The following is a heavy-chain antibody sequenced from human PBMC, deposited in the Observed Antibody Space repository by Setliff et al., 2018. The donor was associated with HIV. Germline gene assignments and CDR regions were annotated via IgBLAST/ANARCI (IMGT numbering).Heavy chain of an antibody. D-gene: IGHD4-17*01. J-gene: IGHJ4*02. CDR1: GFSFTNAW. Sequence: PGGSLRLSCAASGFSFTNAWMSWVRQAPGKGLEWVGFIRSRSYGGTTEYAASVKGRFTISRDDSKSIAYLQLNSLKTEDTAMYYCTRSPYGGTPTYFDYWGQGTLVTVSS. CDR2: IRSRSYGGTT. CDR3: TRSPYGGTPTYFDY. V-gene: IGHV3-49*04.